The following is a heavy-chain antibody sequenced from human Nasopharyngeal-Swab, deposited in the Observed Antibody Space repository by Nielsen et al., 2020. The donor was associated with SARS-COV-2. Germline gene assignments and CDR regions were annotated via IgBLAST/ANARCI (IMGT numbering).Heavy chain of an antibody. CDR3: ARDCSTSSCHLV. V-gene: IGHV1-18*01. CDR1: GTYV. Sequence: ASVKVSCKTSGTYVISWVRQAPGQGLEWVGRISPYNSKANYAQNIQGRVTMTTDTSTSPAYMELSSLRSDDTAVYYCARDCSTSSCHLVWGQGTLVTVSS. J-gene: IGHJ4*02. CDR2: ISPYNSKA. D-gene: IGHD2-2*01.